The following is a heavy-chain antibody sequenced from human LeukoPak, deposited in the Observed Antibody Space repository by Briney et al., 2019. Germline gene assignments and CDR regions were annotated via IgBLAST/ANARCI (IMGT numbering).Heavy chain of an antibody. D-gene: IGHD3-22*01. CDR2: IQYDGKNS. CDR3: ARDRHKYNYDSGGYPPY. Sequence: GGSLRLSCAASGFTFNDYGMHWVRQAPGKGLEWVAFIQYDGKNSYYADSVKGRFTISRDNAKNSLYLQMNTLRAEDTAVYYCARDRHKYNYDSGGYPPYWGQGTLVTVSS. CDR1: GFTFNDYG. V-gene: IGHV3-30*02. J-gene: IGHJ4*02.